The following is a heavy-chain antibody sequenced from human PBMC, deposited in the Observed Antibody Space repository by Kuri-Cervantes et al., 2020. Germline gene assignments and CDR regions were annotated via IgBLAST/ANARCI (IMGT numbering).Heavy chain of an antibody. CDR2: ISSSSSTI. CDR1: GFTFSSYS. J-gene: IGHJ6*03. Sequence: GESLKISCAASGFTFSSYSMNWVRQAPGKGLEWVSYISSSSSTIYYADSVKGRFTISRDNAKNSLYLQMNSLRAEDTAVYYCAGVRSDYYYYMDVWGQGTLVTVSS. D-gene: IGHD1-1*01. V-gene: IGHV3-48*01. CDR3: AGVRSDYYYYMDV.